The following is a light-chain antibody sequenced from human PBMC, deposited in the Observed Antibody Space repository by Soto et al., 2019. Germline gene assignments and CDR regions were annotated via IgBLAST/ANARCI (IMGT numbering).Light chain of an antibody. CDR2: AAS. J-gene: IGKJ1*01. V-gene: IGKV1-39*01. CDR1: QSISSY. Sequence: DIQMTQSPYSLSASVGDRVTITCRASQSISSYLNWYQQKPGKAPKLLIYAASSLQSGVPSRSSGSGSGTDFTLTISSLQPEDFATYYCQQSYSTPRTFGQGTKVDIK. CDR3: QQSYSTPRT.